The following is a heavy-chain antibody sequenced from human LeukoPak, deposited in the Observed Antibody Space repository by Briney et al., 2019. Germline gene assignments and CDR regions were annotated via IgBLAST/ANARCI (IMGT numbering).Heavy chain of an antibody. CDR1: GFTFSSYA. CDR2: ISGSGGST. Sequence: GGSLRLSCAASGFTFSSYAMSWVRQAPGKGLEWVSAISGSGGSTYYADSVKGRFTISRDNSKNTLYLQMNSLRAEDTAVYYCAKGGPFYRSSTSCYALDYWGQGTLVTVSS. D-gene: IGHD2-2*01. CDR3: AKGGPFYRSSTSCYALDY. J-gene: IGHJ4*02. V-gene: IGHV3-23*01.